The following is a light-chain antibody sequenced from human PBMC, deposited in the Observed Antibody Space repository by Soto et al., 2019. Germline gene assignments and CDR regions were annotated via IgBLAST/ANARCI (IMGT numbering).Light chain of an antibody. J-gene: IGKJ4*01. CDR3: QQTNTFLPLT. CDR2: SAY. Sequence: DIQMTQSPSSVSASVGDRVTITCRASQGISNWLAWYQQQPGKAPKLLISSAYTLQSGVPSRFSGGGSGTHFTLIISSLQPEDFATYYWQQTNTFLPLTFGGGTKVEIK. CDR1: QGISNW. V-gene: IGKV1-12*01.